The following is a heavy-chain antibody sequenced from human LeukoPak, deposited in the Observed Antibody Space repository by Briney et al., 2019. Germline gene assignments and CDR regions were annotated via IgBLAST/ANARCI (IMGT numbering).Heavy chain of an antibody. J-gene: IGHJ6*02. V-gene: IGHV1-2*02. Sequence: GASVKVCCKASGYTFTGYYMHWVRQAPGQGLEWMGWINPNSGGTNYAQKFQGRVTMTRDTSISTAYMELSRLRSDDTAVYYCARDPYDRYYYYGMDVWGQGTTVTVSS. D-gene: IGHD3-22*01. CDR2: INPNSGGT. CDR1: GYTFTGYY. CDR3: ARDPYDRYYYYGMDV.